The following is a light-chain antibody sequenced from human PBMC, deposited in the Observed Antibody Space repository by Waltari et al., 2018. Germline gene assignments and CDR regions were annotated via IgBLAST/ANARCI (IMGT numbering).Light chain of an antibody. CDR1: SSDVGDY. V-gene: IGLV2-8*01. J-gene: IGLJ2*01. CDR2: EVT. CDR3: SSYAGNNNLV. Sequence: QSALTQPPSASGSPGQSVAISCTGTSSDVGDYASWYQQHPGKAPKLMISEVTKRPSGVPDRFSGSKSGSTASLTVSGLQAEDEADYYCSSYAGNNNLVFGGGTKLTVL.